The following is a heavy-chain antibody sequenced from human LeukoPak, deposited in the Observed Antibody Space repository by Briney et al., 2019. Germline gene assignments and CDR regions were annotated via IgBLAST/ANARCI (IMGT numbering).Heavy chain of an antibody. Sequence: GGSLRLSCAASGFTFDDYAMHWVRQAPGKGLEWVSLISGDGGRTYYADSVKGRFTISRDNSKNSLYLQMNSLTVEDTAVYYCARDGVSGEIDYWGQGTLVTVSS. D-gene: IGHD3-10*01. V-gene: IGHV3-43*02. J-gene: IGHJ4*02. CDR1: GFTFDDYA. CDR3: ARDGVSGEIDY. CDR2: ISGDGGRT.